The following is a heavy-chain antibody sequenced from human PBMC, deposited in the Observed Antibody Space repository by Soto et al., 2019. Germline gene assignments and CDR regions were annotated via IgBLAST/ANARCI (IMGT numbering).Heavy chain of an antibody. V-gene: IGHV1-69*12. CDR1: GGTFSSYA. CDR2: IIPIFGTA. D-gene: IGHD1-26*01. J-gene: IGHJ6*02. Sequence: QVQLVQSGAEVKKPGSSVKVSCKASGGTFSSYAISWVRQAPGQGLEWMGGIIPIFGTANYAQKFQGRVTITADEXTXXAYMELSSLRSEDTAVYYCATTPPVGGYYYYGMDVWGQGTTVTVSS. CDR3: ATTPPVGGYYYYGMDV.